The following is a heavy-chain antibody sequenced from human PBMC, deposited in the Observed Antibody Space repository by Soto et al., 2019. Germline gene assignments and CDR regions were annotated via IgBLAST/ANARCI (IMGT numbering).Heavy chain of an antibody. Sequence: ASVKVSCKASGYTFTSDAIHWVRQAPGQRLEWMGWINAGNGNTKYSQKFQGRVTITRDTSASTAYMELSSLRSEDTAVYYCARDRGTYSTPAHWGQGTLVTVSS. J-gene: IGHJ4*02. CDR1: GYTFTSDA. CDR2: INAGNGNT. V-gene: IGHV1-3*01. D-gene: IGHD6-13*01. CDR3: ARDRGTYSTPAH.